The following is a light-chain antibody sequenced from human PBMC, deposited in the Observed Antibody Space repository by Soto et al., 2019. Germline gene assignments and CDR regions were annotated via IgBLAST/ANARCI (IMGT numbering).Light chain of an antibody. CDR1: QSVSSSY. J-gene: IGKJ1*01. V-gene: IGKV3-20*01. CDR3: QQYGTSPRT. Sequence: EIVLTQSPGTLSLSPGERATLSCRASQSVSSSYLAWYQQKVGQAPRLLIYGASSMATGIPDRFSGSGSGTDFTLTISRLEPEDVAVYYCQQYGTSPRTFGQGTKVEIK. CDR2: GAS.